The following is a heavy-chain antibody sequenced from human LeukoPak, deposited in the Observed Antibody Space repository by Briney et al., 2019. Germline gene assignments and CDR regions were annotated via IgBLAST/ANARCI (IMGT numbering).Heavy chain of an antibody. CDR3: ARHPRIAARPNWVDY. CDR1: GGSISSGCYY. J-gene: IGHJ4*02. CDR2: IYTSGST. D-gene: IGHD6-6*01. V-gene: IGHV4-61*02. Sequence: SETLSLTCTVSGGSISSGCYYWSWIRQPAGKGLEWIGRIYTSGSTNYNPSLKSRVTISVDTFKNQFSLKLSSVTAADTAVYYCARHPRIAARPNWVDYWGQGTLVTVSS.